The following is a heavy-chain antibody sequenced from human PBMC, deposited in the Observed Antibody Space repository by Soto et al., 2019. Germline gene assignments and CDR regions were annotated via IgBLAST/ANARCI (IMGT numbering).Heavy chain of an antibody. V-gene: IGHV3-33*08. CDR2: IWYDGSNK. J-gene: IGHJ4*02. CDR1: GFTFSSYA. D-gene: IGHD6-19*01. CDR3: AREFGAVAGPRYYFDY. Sequence: GGSLRLSCAASGFTFSSYAMSWVRQAPGKGLEWVAVIWYDGSNKYYADSVKGRFTISRDNSKNTLYLQMNSLRAEDTAVYYCAREFGAVAGPRYYFDYWGQGTLVTVSS.